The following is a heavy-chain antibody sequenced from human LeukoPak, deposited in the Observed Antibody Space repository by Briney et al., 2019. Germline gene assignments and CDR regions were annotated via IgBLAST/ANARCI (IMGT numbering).Heavy chain of an antibody. J-gene: IGHJ4*02. D-gene: IGHD2-15*01. Sequence: PGRSLRLSCAASGFTFSSYGMHWVRQAPGKGLEWVAVIWYDGSNKYYADSVKGRFTISRDNSKNTLYLQMNSLRAEDTAVYYCARRPHCSGGSCYSWGQGTLVTVSS. CDR2: IWYDGSNK. CDR3: ARRPHCSGGSCYS. V-gene: IGHV3-33*01. CDR1: GFTFSSYG.